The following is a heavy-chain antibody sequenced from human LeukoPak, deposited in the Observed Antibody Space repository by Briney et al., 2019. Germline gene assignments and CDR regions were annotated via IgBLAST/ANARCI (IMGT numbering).Heavy chain of an antibody. D-gene: IGHD3-22*01. CDR3: ARALTYYYDSSGYSNSNQH. Sequence: PGGSLRLSCAASGFTFSSYAMSWVRQAPGKGLEWVSAISGSGGSTYYADSVKGRFTISRDNSKNTLYLQMNSLRAEDTAVYYCARALTYYYDSSGYSNSNQHWGQGTLVTVSS. V-gene: IGHV3-23*01. CDR2: ISGSGGST. CDR1: GFTFSSYA. J-gene: IGHJ1*01.